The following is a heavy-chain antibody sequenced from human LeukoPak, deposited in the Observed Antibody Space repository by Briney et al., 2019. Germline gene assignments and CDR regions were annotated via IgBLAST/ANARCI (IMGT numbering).Heavy chain of an antibody. CDR3: ARYCSGVSCYSGYDY. D-gene: IGHD2-15*01. CDR1: GFTFSTYA. Sequence: PGGSLRLSCAASGFTFSTYAMHWVRQTPGKGLEYVSAISTNGGGTYYANSVKGRFTISGDNSKNTLYLQMCSLGADDMAVYYCARYCSGVSCYSGYDYWGQGTLVTVSS. J-gene: IGHJ4*02. CDR2: ISTNGGGT. V-gene: IGHV3-64*01.